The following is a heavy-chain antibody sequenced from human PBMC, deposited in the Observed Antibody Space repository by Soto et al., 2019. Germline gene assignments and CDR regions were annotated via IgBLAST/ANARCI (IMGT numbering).Heavy chain of an antibody. D-gene: IGHD6-19*01. CDR1: GFTFSSYG. Sequence: QVQLVESGGGVVQPGRSLRLSCAASGFTFSSYGMHWVRQAPGKGLEWVAVISYDGSNKYYADSVKGRFTISRDNSKNTLYLQMNSLRAEDTAVYYCAKEGSRGSGWYVDYWGQGTLVTVSS. V-gene: IGHV3-30*18. CDR2: ISYDGSNK. J-gene: IGHJ4*02. CDR3: AKEGSRGSGWYVDY.